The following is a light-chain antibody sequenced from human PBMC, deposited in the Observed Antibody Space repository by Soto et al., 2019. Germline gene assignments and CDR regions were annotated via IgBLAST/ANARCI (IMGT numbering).Light chain of an antibody. J-gene: IGLJ2*01. V-gene: IGLV2-14*03. CDR3: SSYTSSSTQL. CDR2: DVT. Sequence: QSALTQPASVSGSPGQSITISCTGSSSDVGGYNYVSWYQHHPGTAPKLMIYDVTNRASGVSDRFSASKSGNTASLTISGLQAEDEANYYCSSYTSSSTQLFGGGTKLTVL. CDR1: SSDVGGYNY.